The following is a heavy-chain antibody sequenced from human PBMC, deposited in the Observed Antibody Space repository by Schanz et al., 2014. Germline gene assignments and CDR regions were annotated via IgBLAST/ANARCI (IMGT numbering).Heavy chain of an antibody. CDR1: GFTFSRYW. Sequence: VQLVESGGVLVKPVGSLRLSCEASGFTFSRYWMHWVRQAPGKGLEWVSRLNFDETYTSYADSVKGRFTISRDNAKNSLYLQMNSLRPEDTALYYCAKVQTHTLYGGNSCFDYWGQGTLVTVSS. J-gene: IGHJ4*02. CDR2: LNFDETYT. D-gene: IGHD2-21*02. CDR3: AKVQTHTLYGGNSCFDY. V-gene: IGHV3-74*02.